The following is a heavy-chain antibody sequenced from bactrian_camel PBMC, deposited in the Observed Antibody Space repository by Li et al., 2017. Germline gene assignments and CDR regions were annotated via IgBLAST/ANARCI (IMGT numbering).Heavy chain of an antibody. V-gene: IGHV3S42*01. CDR2: SSSGALSL. Sequence: QLVESGGGLVQPGGSLRLSCAASGFTFSSYAMSWVRQAPGKGLEWVSSSSSGALSLVYADSVKGRFTISQDNAENTLYLQMNSLKPEDTAMYYCAAAGLSAGSRLGEYSLAVTSFGYWGLGTQVTVS. CDR1: GFTFSSYA. CDR3: AAAGLSAGSRLGEYSLAVTSFGY. J-gene: IGHJ6*01. D-gene: IGHD2*01.